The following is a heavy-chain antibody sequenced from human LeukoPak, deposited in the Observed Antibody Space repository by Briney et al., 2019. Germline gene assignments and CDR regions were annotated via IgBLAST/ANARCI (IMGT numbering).Heavy chain of an antibody. J-gene: IGHJ4*02. CDR3: VKEGEVVITHRFDS. V-gene: IGHV3-23*01. CDR2: ISGSSSSS. D-gene: IGHD3-22*01. Sequence: GGSLRLSCAASGFTFSSYAKTWVRQAPGKGLEWVSGISGSSSSSYYADSVKGRFTISRDYSNNTVYLQMNSLRAEDTAVYYCVKEGEVVITHRFDSWGQGTLVTVSS. CDR1: GFTFSSYA.